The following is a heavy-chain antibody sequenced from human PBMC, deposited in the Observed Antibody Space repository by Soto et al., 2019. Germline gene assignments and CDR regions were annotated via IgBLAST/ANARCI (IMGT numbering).Heavy chain of an antibody. V-gene: IGHV4-59*01. CDR2: IYYSGST. J-gene: IGHJ5*02. CDR1: DGCRSRYY. Sequence: LSVNCSVGDGCRSRYYWSCIRQPPGKGLEWIGYIYYSGSTNYNPSLKSRVTISVDTSKNQFSLKLSSVTAADTAVYYCARGIAAAGITYNWFGPWGQGTLVTVSS. D-gene: IGHD6-13*01. CDR3: ARGIAAAGITYNWFGP.